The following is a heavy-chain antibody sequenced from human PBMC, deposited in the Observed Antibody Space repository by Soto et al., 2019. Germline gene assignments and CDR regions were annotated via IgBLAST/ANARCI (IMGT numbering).Heavy chain of an antibody. CDR1: GYDFTSYG. D-gene: IGHD2-21*01. Sequence: QGQLLQSGDEVKKPGASVRVSCRASGYDFTSYGISWVRQAPGQGLEWVSWMSAYNGKRDTAQKFQGRVTMTLDTSTDTAHMELGDLTSADTAVYYCARGRIVASIHDAFEIWGQGTMVAVSS. V-gene: IGHV1-18*01. J-gene: IGHJ3*02. CDR3: ARGRIVASIHDAFEI. CDR2: MSAYNGKR.